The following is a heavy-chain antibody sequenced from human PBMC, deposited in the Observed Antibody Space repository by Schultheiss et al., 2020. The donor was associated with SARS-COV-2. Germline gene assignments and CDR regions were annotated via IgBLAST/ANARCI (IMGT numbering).Heavy chain of an antibody. Sequence: GESLKISCAASGFTFSSYAMSWVRQAPGKGLEWVSHILSSGSYTNYADSVKGRFTISRDNAKSLLFLQMNSLRAEDTAVYYCARVGRDCSHGVCYNAEYFQHWGQGTLVTVSS. CDR1: GFTFSSYA. CDR3: ARVGRDCSHGVCYNAEYFQH. D-gene: IGHD2-8*01. CDR2: ILSSGSYT. J-gene: IGHJ1*01. V-gene: IGHV3-21*06.